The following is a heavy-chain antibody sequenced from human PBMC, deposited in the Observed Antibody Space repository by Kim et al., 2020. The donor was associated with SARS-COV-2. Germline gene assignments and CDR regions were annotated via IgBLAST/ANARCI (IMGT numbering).Heavy chain of an antibody. D-gene: IGHD3-10*01. CDR3: AKDGRITMVRGVNNWFDP. CDR2: VSGSGGST. J-gene: IGHJ5*02. V-gene: IGHV3-23*01. Sequence: GGSLRLSCAASGFTFSSYAMSWVRQAPGKGLEWVSAVSGSGGSTYYADSVKGRFTISRDNSKNTLYLQMNSLRAEDTAVYYCAKDGRITMVRGVNNWFDPWGQGTLVTVSS. CDR1: GFTFSSYA.